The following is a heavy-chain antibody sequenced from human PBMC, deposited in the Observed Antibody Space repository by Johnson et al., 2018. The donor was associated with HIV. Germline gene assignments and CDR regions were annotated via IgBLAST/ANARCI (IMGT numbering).Heavy chain of an antibody. CDR3: AKDMRASSTNACDI. V-gene: IGHV3-9*01. D-gene: IGHD2-2*01. CDR1: GFTFDDYA. Sequence: VQLVESGGGLVQPGRSLRLSCAASGFTFDDYAMHWVRQAPGKGLEWVSGISWNSGSIGYADSVTGRFTISRDNAKNSLYLQMNSLRAEDTALYYCAKDMRASSTNACDIWGQGTMVTVSS. CDR2: ISWNSGSI. J-gene: IGHJ3*02.